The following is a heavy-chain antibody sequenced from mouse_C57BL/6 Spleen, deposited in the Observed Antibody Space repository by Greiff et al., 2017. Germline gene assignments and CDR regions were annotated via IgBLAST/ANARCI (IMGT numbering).Heavy chain of an antibody. V-gene: IGHV1-53*01. CDR1: GYTFTSYW. J-gene: IGHJ1*03. CDR2: INPSNGGT. D-gene: IGHD1-1*01. CDR3: ARSDYYGHYWYFDV. Sequence: VQLQQPGTELVKPGASVKLSCKASGYTFTSYWMHWVKQRPGQGLEWIGNINPSNGGTNYNEKFKSKATLTVDKSSSTAYMQLSSLTSEDSAVYYCARSDYYGHYWYFDVWGTGTTVTVSS.